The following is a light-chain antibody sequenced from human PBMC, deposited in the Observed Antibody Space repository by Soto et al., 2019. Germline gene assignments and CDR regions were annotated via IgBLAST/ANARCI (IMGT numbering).Light chain of an antibody. V-gene: IGLV2-23*02. Sequence: QSVLTQPASVSGSLGQSITISCSGSGSDVGNYNLVSWYQQQPGKAPKLIIYEVNKAPSGVSNRFSGSKSGNTASLTISGLQPDDESHYYCCSYAGSSIWVFGGGPKVTVL. CDR1: GSDVGNYNL. CDR3: CSYAGSSIWV. CDR2: EVN. J-gene: IGLJ3*02.